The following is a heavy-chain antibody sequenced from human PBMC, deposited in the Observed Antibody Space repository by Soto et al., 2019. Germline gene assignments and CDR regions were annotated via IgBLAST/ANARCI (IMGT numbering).Heavy chain of an antibody. V-gene: IGHV1-8*01. Sequence: ASVKVSCKASGYSFTNNDVTWVRQATGQGLGWMGWMNPGSGDTGYAQKFQGRVTMTRDSSIATAYMELSSLRSDDTAIYYCARMATVGSLNWFDPWGQGTLVTVSS. D-gene: IGHD3-10*01. CDR2: MNPGSGDT. CDR1: GYSFTNND. CDR3: ARMATVGSLNWFDP. J-gene: IGHJ5*02.